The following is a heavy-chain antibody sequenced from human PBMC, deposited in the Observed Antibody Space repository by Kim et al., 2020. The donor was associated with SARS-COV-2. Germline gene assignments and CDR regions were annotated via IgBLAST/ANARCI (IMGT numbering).Heavy chain of an antibody. CDR1: GFTYASYG. D-gene: IGHD1-26*01. Sequence: GGSLRLSCVVSGFTYASYGMHWVRQTPEKGLEWVAFISMDGTNQQYADSVRGRFTISRDNFKSTVDLQMNSLRVDDTAMYYCAKDFYGDGSGGYFFEYWGQGTLVTVSS. CDR3: AKDFYGDGSGGYFFEY. J-gene: IGHJ4*02. V-gene: IGHV3-30*18. CDR2: ISMDGTNQ.